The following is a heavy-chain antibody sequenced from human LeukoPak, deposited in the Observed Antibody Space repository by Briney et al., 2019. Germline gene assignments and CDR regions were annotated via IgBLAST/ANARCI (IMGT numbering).Heavy chain of an antibody. V-gene: IGHV4-39*07. CDR3: ARVDPRDYYYYYYMEV. J-gene: IGHJ6*03. Sequence: SETLSLTCTVSGGSISTNNYYWGWIRQPPGKGLEWIGNIFYSGSTYYSPSLKSRVTISLDTSRNQFSLKLSSVTAADTAVYYCARVDPRDYYYYYYMEVWGKGTTVTVSS. CDR2: IFYSGST. CDR1: GGSISTNNYY.